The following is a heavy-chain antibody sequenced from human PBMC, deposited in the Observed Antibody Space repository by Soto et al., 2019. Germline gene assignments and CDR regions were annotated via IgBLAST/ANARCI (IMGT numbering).Heavy chain of an antibody. J-gene: IGHJ4*02. V-gene: IGHV1-2*02. CDR2: INPNSGGT. Sequence: ASLKVSCKASGYTFNGYYMHWVRKAPGQGXEWMGWINPNSGGTNYAQKFQGRVTMTRDTSIRTAYMELSRLRSDDTAVYYCARPRYYYESSGYSKSSDPGWGQGTLVAVCS. CDR3: ARPRYYYESSGYSKSSDPG. D-gene: IGHD3-22*01. CDR1: GYTFNGYY.